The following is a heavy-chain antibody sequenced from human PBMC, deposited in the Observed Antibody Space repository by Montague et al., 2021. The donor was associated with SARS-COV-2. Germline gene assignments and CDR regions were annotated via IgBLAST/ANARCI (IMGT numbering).Heavy chain of an antibody. D-gene: IGHD3-3*02. CDR3: TTESLLVPHAGAFDF. CDR2: INPRDGGT. J-gene: IGHJ3*01. Sequence: SVKVSCKVSGHTPTNYLLHWVRQAPGRRLEWMGRINPRDGGTGYPQNFPGRVTVTSDTSTSTVYMEVVSLTSDDTAVYYCTTESLLVPHAGAFDFWGQGTVVTVSS. V-gene: IGHV1-46*01. CDR1: GHTPTNYL.